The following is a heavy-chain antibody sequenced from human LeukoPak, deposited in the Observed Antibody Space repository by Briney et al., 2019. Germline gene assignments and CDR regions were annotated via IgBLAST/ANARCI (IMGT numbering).Heavy chain of an antibody. CDR2: IFYSGTT. CDR3: ARSWIQLWYYDY. Sequence: PSETLSLTCTVSGGSISSSSYYWGWIRQPPGKGLEWIGNIFYSGTTYYNPSLKSRVTISVDTSKNQFSLKLSSVTAADTAVYYCARSWIQLWYYDYRGQGTLVTVSS. D-gene: IGHD5-18*01. J-gene: IGHJ4*02. CDR1: GGSISSSSYY. V-gene: IGHV4-39*01.